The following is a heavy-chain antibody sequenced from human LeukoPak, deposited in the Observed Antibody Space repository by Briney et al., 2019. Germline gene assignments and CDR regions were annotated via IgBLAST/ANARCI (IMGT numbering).Heavy chain of an antibody. D-gene: IGHD1-1*01. CDR1: GGSISSSRYY. V-gene: IGHV4-39*01. CDR3: ARLEGGPTFADF. Sequence: PSETLSLTCTVSGGSISSSRYYWGWIRQPPGKGLEWIGSIYYSGSTYYSPSLKSRVTISVDTSKNRFSLKLSSVTAADTAVYYCARLEGGPTFADFWGQGTLVTVSS. CDR2: IYYSGST. J-gene: IGHJ4*02.